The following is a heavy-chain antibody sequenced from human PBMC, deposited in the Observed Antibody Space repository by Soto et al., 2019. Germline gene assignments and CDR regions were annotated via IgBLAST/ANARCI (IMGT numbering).Heavy chain of an antibody. V-gene: IGHV5-51*01. D-gene: IGHD3-16*01. Sequence: GESLKISCKGSGYSFTNYWVGWVRQMPGKGLEWMGIVYPGDSDTRDSPSFQGQVIISVDNSISTAYLQWSSLKASDTAMYFCARLRHEEYYFDYWGQGTLVTV. CDR3: ARLRHEEYYFDY. CDR1: GYSFTNYW. J-gene: IGHJ4*02. CDR2: VYPGDSDT.